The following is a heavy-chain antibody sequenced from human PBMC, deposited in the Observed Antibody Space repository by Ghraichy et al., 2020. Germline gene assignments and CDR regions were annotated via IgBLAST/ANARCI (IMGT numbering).Heavy chain of an antibody. D-gene: IGHD5-18*01. J-gene: IGHJ6*03. CDR2: ISSSGSII. CDR1: GFTFSDYY. V-gene: IGHV3-11*01. CDR3: AREGYGYISYCYMDV. Sequence: GGSLRLSCAASGFTFSDYYMSWIRQAPGKGLEWVSYISSSGSIIYYAESVKGRFTISRDNAKNTLYLQMNSLRAEDTAVYYCAREGYGYISYCYMDVWGKGTTVTVSS.